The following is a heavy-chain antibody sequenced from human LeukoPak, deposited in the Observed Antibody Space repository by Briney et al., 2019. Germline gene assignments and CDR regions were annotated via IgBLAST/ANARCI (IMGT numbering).Heavy chain of an antibody. Sequence: ASETLSLTCTVSGGSISSISYYWGWIRQPPGKGLELLGHIYYSGSTFYNPSLKSRVTISVDTSKNQFSLKLRSVTAADTAMFYCARLYGNFQNYYDYWGQGTLVAVSS. CDR3: ARLYGNFQNYYDY. D-gene: IGHD1-7*01. J-gene: IGHJ4*02. CDR1: GGSISSISYY. V-gene: IGHV4-39*07. CDR2: IYYSGST.